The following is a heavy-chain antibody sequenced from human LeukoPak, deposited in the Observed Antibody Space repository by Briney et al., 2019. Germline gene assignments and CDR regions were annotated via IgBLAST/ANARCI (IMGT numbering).Heavy chain of an antibody. CDR3: ARGGSYPTSNDY. V-gene: IGHV4-34*01. J-gene: IGHJ4*02. D-gene: IGHD1-26*01. CDR2: IHHSGTT. CDR1: GGSFSGYY. Sequence: SETLSLTCTVYGGSFSGYYWSWIRQPLGKGLEWIAEIHHSGTTNYNPSLKSRVTISLDTSKNQFSLKVSSVTAADTAVYYCARGGSYPTSNDYWGQGTLVTVSS.